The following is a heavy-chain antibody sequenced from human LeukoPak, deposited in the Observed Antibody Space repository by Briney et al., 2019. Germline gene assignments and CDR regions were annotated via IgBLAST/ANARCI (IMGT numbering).Heavy chain of an antibody. D-gene: IGHD1-26*01. CDR1: GFTFSSYP. Sequence: GGSLRLSCAASGFTFSSYPMNWVRQAPGKGLEWVSVISGSGGATFYGDSVQGRFTISRDNSRDTLYLQMSSLRAEDTAVYYCGKYIQTAGGANDYWGQGTLVTVSS. V-gene: IGHV3-23*01. J-gene: IGHJ4*02. CDR3: GKYIQTAGGANDY. CDR2: ISGSGGAT.